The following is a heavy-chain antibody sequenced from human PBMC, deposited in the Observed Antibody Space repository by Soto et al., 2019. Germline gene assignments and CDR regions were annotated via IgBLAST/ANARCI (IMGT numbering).Heavy chain of an antibody. J-gene: IGHJ6*02. CDR2: IYSGGNT. Sequence: EVQLVETGGGLIQPGGSLRLSCEASGFTVSSNYMSWVRQAPGKGLEWLSVIYSGGNTYYADSVKGRFTISRDNFKNTLYLQMNSLRAEDTAVYYCARDSSSGHYGMDVWGQGTTVTVSS. CDR3: ARDSSSGHYGMDV. V-gene: IGHV3-53*02. D-gene: IGHD6-6*01. CDR1: GFTVSSNY.